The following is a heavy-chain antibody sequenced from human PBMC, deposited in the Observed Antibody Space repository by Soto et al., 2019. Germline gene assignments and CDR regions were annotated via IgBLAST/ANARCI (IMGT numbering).Heavy chain of an antibody. J-gene: IGHJ4*02. V-gene: IGHV4-31*01. CDR3: ARGSGLWFGKLSASKYFDY. D-gene: IGHD3-10*01. CDR2: IYYSGST. CDR1: GDSISSGGYY. Sequence: SDTLSLTCTVSGDSISSGGYYWSWIRQPPGKGLEWIGYIYYSGSTYYNPSLKSQVTISVDTSKNQFSLKLTSVTAADTAVYYCARGSGLWFGKLSASKYFDYWGQGPLATVS.